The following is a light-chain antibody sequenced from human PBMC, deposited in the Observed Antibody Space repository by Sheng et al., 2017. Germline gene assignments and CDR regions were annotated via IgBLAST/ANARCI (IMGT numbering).Light chain of an antibody. V-gene: IGKV1-9*01. J-gene: IGKJ3*01. CDR2: AAS. CDR3: QQLNSYPQT. Sequence: DIQLTQSPSFLSASVGDRVTITCRASQGISSYLAWYQQKPGKAPKLLIYAASTLQIGVPSRFSGSGSGTEFTLTISSLQPEDFATYYCQQLNSYPQTFGPGTKVD. CDR1: QGISSY.